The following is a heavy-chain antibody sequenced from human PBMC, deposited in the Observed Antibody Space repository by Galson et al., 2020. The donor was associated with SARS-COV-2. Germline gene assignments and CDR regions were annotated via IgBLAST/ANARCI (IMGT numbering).Heavy chain of an antibody. CDR1: NYTFTRYG. J-gene: IGHJ6*02. Sequence: ASVTVSCKPSNYTFTRYGITRVRQAPGQRPEWTGWINGYNSKTNYAQKFQARVTMTIGTSASSAYMELRILRSDDSAVDYCARGEIEVVVGAMYCSVVVGGQGTSVTVSS. D-gene: IGHD2-15*01. CDR2: INGYNSKT. V-gene: IGHV1-18*04. CDR3: ARGEIEVVVGAMYCSVVV.